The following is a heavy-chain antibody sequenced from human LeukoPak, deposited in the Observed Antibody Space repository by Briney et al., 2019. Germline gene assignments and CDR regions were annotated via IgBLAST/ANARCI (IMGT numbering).Heavy chain of an antibody. V-gene: IGHV3-23*01. D-gene: IGHD1-1*01. CDR2: ITNSGSNI. CDR3: AKTGSSRHTDN. CDR1: GFTFSTYA. J-gene: IGHJ4*02. Sequence: GGSLRLSCAASGFTFSTYAMNWVRQAPGKGLEWVSGITNSGSNIFYADSVKGRFTISRDNAKNTLNLQMKSLRAEDTAVYYCAKTGSSRHTDNWGQGTLVTVSS.